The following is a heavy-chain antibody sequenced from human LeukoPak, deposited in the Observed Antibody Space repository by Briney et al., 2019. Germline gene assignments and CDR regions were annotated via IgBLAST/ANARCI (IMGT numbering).Heavy chain of an antibody. CDR3: ASSAIDAFDI. J-gene: IGHJ3*02. D-gene: IGHD6-25*01. CDR2: IYNSGST. V-gene: IGHV4-59*08. Sequence: SETLSLTCTVSGGSISSYYWSWIRQPPGKGLECIGYIYNSGSTNYNPSLKSRVSISVDTSKNQFSLKLSSVTAADTAVYYCASSAIDAFDIWGQGTMVTVSS. CDR1: GGSISSYY.